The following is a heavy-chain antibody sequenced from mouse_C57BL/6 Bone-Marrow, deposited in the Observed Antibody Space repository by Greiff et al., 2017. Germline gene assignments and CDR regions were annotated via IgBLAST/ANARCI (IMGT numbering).Heavy chain of an antibody. J-gene: IGHJ2*01. CDR3: AFYYGNYY. Sequence: VKLQQSGPELVKPGASVKISCKASGYAFSSSWMNWVKQRPGKGLEWIGRIYPGDGDTNYNGKFKGKATLTADKSSSTAYMQLSSLTSEDSAVYFCAFYYGNYYWGQGTTLTVSS. V-gene: IGHV1-82*01. CDR2: IYPGDGDT. CDR1: GYAFSSSW. D-gene: IGHD2-1*01.